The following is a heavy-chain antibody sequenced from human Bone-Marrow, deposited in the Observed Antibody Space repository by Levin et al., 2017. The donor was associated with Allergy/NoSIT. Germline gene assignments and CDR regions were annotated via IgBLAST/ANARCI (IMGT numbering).Heavy chain of an antibody. Sequence: SETLSLTCAVSGSSINNGYYWGWVRKAPGKPLEWIGSIFYNSNTHYSPSLKGRVSITVDTSKNNFSLQLISVAAADTAVYYCARVGRSSGRTNWYFDLWGRGTLVTVSS. CDR1: GSSINNGYY. J-gene: IGHJ2*01. CDR2: IFYNSNT. V-gene: IGHV4-38-2*01. D-gene: IGHD6-19*01. CDR3: ARVGRSSGRTNWYFDL.